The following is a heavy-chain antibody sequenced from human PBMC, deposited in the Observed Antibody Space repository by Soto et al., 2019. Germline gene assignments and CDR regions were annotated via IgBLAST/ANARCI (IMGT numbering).Heavy chain of an antibody. J-gene: IGHJ4*02. CDR2: VYYSGST. Sequence: SETLSLTCTVSGGSVRSYSCTWVRQPPGKGLEWIGYVYYSGSTHYNPSLKSRVTISLDTSKNQFSLKLTSVTAADTAMYFCASSPPAMVAPNIWGQGTLVTVSS. CDR3: ASSPPAMVAPNI. V-gene: IGHV4-59*02. D-gene: IGHD5-18*01. CDR1: GGSVRSYS.